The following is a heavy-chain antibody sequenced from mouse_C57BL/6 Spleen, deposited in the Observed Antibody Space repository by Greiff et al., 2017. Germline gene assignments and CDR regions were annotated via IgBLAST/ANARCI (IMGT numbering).Heavy chain of an antibody. D-gene: IGHD1-1*01. V-gene: IGHV1-80*01. CDR2: IYPGDGDT. CDR1: GYAFSSYW. Sequence: QVQLQQSGAELVKPGASVKISCKASGYAFSSYWMNWVKQRPGKGLEWIGQIYPGDGDTNYNGKLKGKATLTADKSSSTAYMQLSSLTSEDSAVYFCARNYYYGSSPPFAYWGQGTLVTVSA. CDR3: ARNYYYGSSPPFAY. J-gene: IGHJ3*01.